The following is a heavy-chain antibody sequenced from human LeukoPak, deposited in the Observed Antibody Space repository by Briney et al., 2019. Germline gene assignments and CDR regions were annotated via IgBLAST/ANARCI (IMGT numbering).Heavy chain of an antibody. J-gene: IGHJ4*02. D-gene: IGHD2/OR15-2a*01. Sequence: GGSLRLSCAASGNYWMHLVRQAPGKGLVWVSHINSDGSWTSYADSVKGRFTISKDNAKNTVYLQMNSLRAEDTAVYYCVSFYETYWGRGTLVTVSS. CDR1: GNYW. CDR2: INSDGSWT. V-gene: IGHV3-74*01. CDR3: VSFYETY.